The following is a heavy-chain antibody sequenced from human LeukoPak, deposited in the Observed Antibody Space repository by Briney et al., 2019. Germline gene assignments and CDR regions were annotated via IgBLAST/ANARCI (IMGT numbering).Heavy chain of an antibody. CDR3: ARGKGYCTNVVCRAIDY. J-gene: IGHJ4*02. Sequence: ASVKVSCKASGYTFTSYYMHWVRQAPGQGLEWRGIINPSGGSTSYAQKFQGRVTMTRDMSTSTVYMELSSLRSEDTAVYYCARGKGYCTNVVCRAIDYWGQGTLVTVSS. CDR2: INPSGGST. CDR1: GYTFTSYY. V-gene: IGHV1-46*01. D-gene: IGHD2-8*01.